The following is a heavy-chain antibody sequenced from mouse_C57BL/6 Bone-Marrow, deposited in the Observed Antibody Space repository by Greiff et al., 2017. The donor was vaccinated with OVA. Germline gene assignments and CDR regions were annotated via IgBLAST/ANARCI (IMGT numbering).Heavy chain of an antibody. D-gene: IGHD3-2*02. CDR1: GYAFSSSW. V-gene: IGHV1-82*01. J-gene: IGHJ2*01. CDR2: IYPGDGDT. CDR3: ARPSSGYRCDY. Sequence: QVQLQQSGPELVKPGASVKISCKASGYAFSSSWMNWVKQRPGKGLEWIGRIYPGDGDTNYNGKFKGKATLTADKSSSTAYMQLSSLTSEDSAVYLCARPSSGYRCDYWGQGTTLTVSS.